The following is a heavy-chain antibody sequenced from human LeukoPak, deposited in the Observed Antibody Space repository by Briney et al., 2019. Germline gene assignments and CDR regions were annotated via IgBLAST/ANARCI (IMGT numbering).Heavy chain of an antibody. J-gene: IGHJ4*02. V-gene: IGHV4-39*01. D-gene: IGHD5-18*01. CDR1: GGSIISSSYY. Sequence: SETLSLTCTVSGGSIISSSYYWGWIRQPPGKGLEWIGSIYSGGSTYCNPSLKGRVTISVDTSKKQFSLRLSSVTASDTAVYYCARQGDGGYSYGNFHSWGQGTLVTVSS. CDR3: ARQGDGGYSYGNFHS. CDR2: IYSGGST.